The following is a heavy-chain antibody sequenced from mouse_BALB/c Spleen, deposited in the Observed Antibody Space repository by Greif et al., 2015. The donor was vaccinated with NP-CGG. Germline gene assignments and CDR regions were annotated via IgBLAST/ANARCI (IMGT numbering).Heavy chain of an antibody. CDR1: GFNIKDYY. V-gene: IGHV14-1*02. J-gene: IGHJ2*01. CDR2: IDPENGNT. CDR3: AIHYYGYGNYFDY. D-gene: IGHD1-2*01. Sequence: EVQLQQSGAELVRPGALVKLSCKASGFNIKDYYMHWVKQRPEQGLEWIGWIDPENGNTICDPKFQGKASITADTSSNTAYLQLSSLTSGDTAVYYCAIHYYGYGNYFDYWGQGTTLTVSS.